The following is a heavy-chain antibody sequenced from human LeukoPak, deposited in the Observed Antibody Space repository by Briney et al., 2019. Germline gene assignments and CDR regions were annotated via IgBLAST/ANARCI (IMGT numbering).Heavy chain of an antibody. CDR2: ISSSSSYI. Sequence: GGSLRLSCAASGFTFSSYSMNWVRQAPGKGLEWVSSISSSSSYIYYADSVKGRFTISRDNAKNSLYLQMNRLRAEDTAVYYCARDPTAMGPIDDYWGQGTLVTVSS. CDR3: ARDPTAMGPIDDY. V-gene: IGHV3-21*01. D-gene: IGHD5-18*01. CDR1: GFTFSSYS. J-gene: IGHJ4*02.